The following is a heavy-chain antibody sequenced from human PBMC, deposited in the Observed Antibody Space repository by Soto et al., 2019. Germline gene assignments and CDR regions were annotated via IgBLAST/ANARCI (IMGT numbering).Heavy chain of an antibody. V-gene: IGHV3-9*01. D-gene: IGHD6-13*01. CDR1: GFTFDDNA. J-gene: IGHJ6*02. CDR2: ISWNSGSI. Sequence: GGSLRLSCAVFGFTFDDNAMHWVRQAPEKGLEWVSGISWNSGSIGYADSVKGRFTISRDNAKNSLYLQMNSLRAEDTALYYCAKGYSSSGTVYYGMDVWGQGTTVTVSS. CDR3: AKGYSSSGTVYYGMDV.